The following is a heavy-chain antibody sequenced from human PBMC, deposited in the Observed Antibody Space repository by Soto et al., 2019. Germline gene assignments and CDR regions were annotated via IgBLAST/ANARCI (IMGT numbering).Heavy chain of an antibody. V-gene: IGHV3-23*01. CDR1: GFTFSSYA. Sequence: GGSLRLSCAASGFTFSSYAMSWVRQAPGKGLEWVSAISGSGGSTYYADSVKGRFTISRDNSKNTLYLQMNSLRVEDTAVYYCAKDHVIVVVKDAFDIWGQGTMVTVSS. D-gene: IGHD3-22*01. CDR3: AKDHVIVVVKDAFDI. J-gene: IGHJ3*02. CDR2: ISGSGGST.